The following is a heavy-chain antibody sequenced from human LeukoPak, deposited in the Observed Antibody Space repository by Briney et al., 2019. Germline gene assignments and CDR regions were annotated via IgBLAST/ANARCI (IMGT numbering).Heavy chain of an antibody. CDR3: ARDSSGWSRDY. J-gene: IGHJ4*02. CDR2: INRGSNHI. Sequence: GGSLRLSCAASGFTFSAYSMSWVRQAPGKGLEWVSSINRGSNHIYYADAVKGRSTISRDNAKNSLYLQMNSLRAEDTAIYYCARDSSGWSRDYWGQGTLVTVSS. CDR1: GFTFSAYS. V-gene: IGHV3-21*06. D-gene: IGHD6-19*01.